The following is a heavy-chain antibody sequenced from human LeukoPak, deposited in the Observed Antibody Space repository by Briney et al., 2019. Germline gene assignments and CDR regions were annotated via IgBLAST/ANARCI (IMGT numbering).Heavy chain of an antibody. D-gene: IGHD3-22*01. CDR1: GFTFSHHG. J-gene: IGHJ4*02. CDR3: ARAVDKGTGYYMDF. V-gene: IGHV3-30*02. CDR2: ILFDESKK. Sequence: GGSLRLSCAASGFTFSHHGMHWVRQAPGKGLEWVAFILFDESKKYFVDSVKGRFTISRDNSKNAMSLQMNNLRTEDTAMYYCARAVDKGTGYYMDFWGQGTLVTVSS.